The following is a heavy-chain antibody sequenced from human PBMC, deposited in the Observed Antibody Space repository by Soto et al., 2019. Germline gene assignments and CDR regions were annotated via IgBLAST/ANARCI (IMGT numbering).Heavy chain of an antibody. D-gene: IGHD1-1*01. J-gene: IGHJ3*02. V-gene: IGHV4-34*01. Sequence: QVQLQQWGAGLLKPSETLSLTCAVYGGSVSGANYYWSWIRQPPGKGLEWIGEMSHSGGTHFNPSLRSRVTISVDAAANQFSLKMSSVTAADPALYYCARVERGTATTVVDAFDIWGPGTMVTVSS. CDR3: ARVERGTATTVVDAFDI. CDR2: MSHSGGT. CDR1: GGSVSGANYY.